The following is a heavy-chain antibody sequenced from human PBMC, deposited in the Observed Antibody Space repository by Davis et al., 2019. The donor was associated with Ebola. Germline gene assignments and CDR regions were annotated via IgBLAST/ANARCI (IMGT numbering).Heavy chain of an antibody. CDR3: ARGIGYSGYERFDY. V-gene: IGHV3-23*01. D-gene: IGHD5-12*01. CDR2: MSGSGGNT. J-gene: IGHJ4*02. Sequence: GESLKISCAASGFTFSSNAMSWVRQAPGKGLEWVSAMSGSGGNTYYADSVKGRFTISRDNSKNTLYLQMNSLRAEDTAVYYCARGIGYSGYERFDYWGQGTLVTVSS. CDR1: GFTFSSNA.